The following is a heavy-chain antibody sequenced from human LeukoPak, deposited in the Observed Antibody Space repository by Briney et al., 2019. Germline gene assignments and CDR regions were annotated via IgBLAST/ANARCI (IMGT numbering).Heavy chain of an antibody. CDR2: IYWNDDR. V-gene: IGHV2-5*01. Sequence: SGPTLVKPTQTLTLTCALSGFSISTTAVGVGWIRQPPGKALEWLALIYWNDDRRYSSSLKSRLTVTKDTSKNQVVLTMANMDPVDTATYYCAHTRAAGGFSFDYWGQGALVTVSS. CDR3: AHTRAAGGFSFDY. D-gene: IGHD6-13*01. J-gene: IGHJ4*02. CDR1: GFSISTTAVG.